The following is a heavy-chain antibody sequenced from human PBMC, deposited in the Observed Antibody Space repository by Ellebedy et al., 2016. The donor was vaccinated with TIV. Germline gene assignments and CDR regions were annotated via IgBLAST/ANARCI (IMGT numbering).Heavy chain of an antibody. V-gene: IGHV5-10-1*01. CDR2: IDRSDSDT. D-gene: IGHD1-26*01. CDR3: AIIVGATGLNQ. Sequence: PGGSLRLSCKGSPYTFTNYWINWVRQMPGKGLEWMGRIDRSDSDTNYSASFQGHVTISADKSSSTAYLQWSSLKPSDTAMYYCAIIVGATGLNQWGQGTLVTVSS. CDR1: PYTFTNYW. J-gene: IGHJ4*02.